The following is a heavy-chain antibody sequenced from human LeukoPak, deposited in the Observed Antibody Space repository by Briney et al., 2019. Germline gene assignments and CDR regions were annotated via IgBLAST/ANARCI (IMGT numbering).Heavy chain of an antibody. Sequence: GGSLRLSCAASGFTVSSNSMSWVRQAPGRGLEWVSAISDSGDSTYYADSVKGRFTVSRDNSKNTLYLQMNSLRAEDTAVYYCARKMTITGWLYYFDYWGQGTLVTVSS. J-gene: IGHJ4*02. CDR3: ARKMTITGWLYYFDY. CDR1: GFTVSSNS. V-gene: IGHV3-23*01. CDR2: ISDSGDST. D-gene: IGHD5-24*01.